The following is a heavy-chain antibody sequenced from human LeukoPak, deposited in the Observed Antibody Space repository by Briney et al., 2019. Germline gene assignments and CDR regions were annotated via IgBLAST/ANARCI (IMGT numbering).Heavy chain of an antibody. CDR3: ARTPQYGVSWFDS. CDR2: IYTSGST. V-gene: IGHV4-61*02. Sequence: SQTLSLTCTVSGGSISSGSYYWSWIRQPAGKGLEWIGRIYTSGSTNYNPSLKSRVTISLDTSGIQFSLKLTSVTAADTAVYYCARTPQYGVSWFDSWGQGTLVTVSS. J-gene: IGHJ5*01. D-gene: IGHD2/OR15-2a*01. CDR1: GGSISSGSYY.